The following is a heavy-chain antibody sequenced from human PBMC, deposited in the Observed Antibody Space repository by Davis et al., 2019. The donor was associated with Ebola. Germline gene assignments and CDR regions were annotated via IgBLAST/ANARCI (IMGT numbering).Heavy chain of an antibody. V-gene: IGHV3-23*01. CDR2: VSGSGSIT. J-gene: IGHJ4*02. D-gene: IGHD6-6*01. Sequence: PGGSLRLSCAASGFTFSSFAMSWVRQATGKGLEWVSGVSGSGSITYYADSVKGRFTISRDNSKNTLYLQMNSLRAEDTAVYYCARWMYSSSFGADYWGQGTLVTVSS. CDR1: GFTFSSFA. CDR3: ARWMYSSSFGADY.